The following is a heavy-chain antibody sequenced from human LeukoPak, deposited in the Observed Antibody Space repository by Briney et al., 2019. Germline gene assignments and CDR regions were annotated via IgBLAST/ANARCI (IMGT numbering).Heavy chain of an antibody. D-gene: IGHD6-19*01. Sequence: GALRLSCAASGFTFSDYYMSWIRQAPGKGLEWVANIKQDGSEKYYVDSVKGRFTISRDNAKNSLYLQMNSLRAEDTAVYYCVSSGWSFDYWGQGTLVTVSS. V-gene: IGHV3-7*01. CDR3: VSSGWSFDY. CDR2: IKQDGSEK. J-gene: IGHJ4*02. CDR1: GFTFSDYY.